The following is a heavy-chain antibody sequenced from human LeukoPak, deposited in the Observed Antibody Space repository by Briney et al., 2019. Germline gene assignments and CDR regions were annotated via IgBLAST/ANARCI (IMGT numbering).Heavy chain of an antibody. D-gene: IGHD3-3*01. J-gene: IGHJ4*02. CDR3: ARHEVLEAPPDY. V-gene: IGHV5-51*01. CDR1: GYSFNSYW. CDR2: IWPGDSDT. Sequence: GESLKISCKGLGYSFNSYWIAWVRQMPGKGLEWMGIIWPGDSDTRYSPSFQGQVTISVDRSISTAFLQWSSLKASDTAMYYCARHEVLEAPPDYWGQGTLVTVSS.